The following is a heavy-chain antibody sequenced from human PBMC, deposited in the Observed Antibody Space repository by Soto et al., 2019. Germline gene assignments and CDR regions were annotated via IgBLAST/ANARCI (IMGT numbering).Heavy chain of an antibody. CDR2: ISYDGSNK. Sequence: QVQLVESGGGVVQPGRSLRLSCAASGFTFSSYGMHWVRQAPGKGLEWVAVISYDGSNKYYADSVKGRFTISRDNSKNTLYLQMNSLRAEDTAVYYCAKDLHHDNWGNFDYWGQGNLVTVSS. CDR3: AKDLHHDNWGNFDY. D-gene: IGHD7-27*01. CDR1: GFTFSSYG. J-gene: IGHJ4*02. V-gene: IGHV3-30*18.